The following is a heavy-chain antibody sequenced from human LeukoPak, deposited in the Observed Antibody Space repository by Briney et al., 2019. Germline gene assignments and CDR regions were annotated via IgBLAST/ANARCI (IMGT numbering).Heavy chain of an antibody. CDR3: ARDRQTYYDILTGYVDNAFDI. D-gene: IGHD3-9*01. CDR1: GFTFSSYA. J-gene: IGHJ3*02. CDR2: ILYDGSNK. Sequence: GGSLRLSCAASGFTFSSYAMHWGRQAPGKGLEVVAVILYDGSNKYYADSVKGAFTTSRDNTKTTLYLQMNSLRADDTAVYYCARDRQTYYDILTGYVDNAFDIWGQGTMVTVSS. V-gene: IGHV3-30*04.